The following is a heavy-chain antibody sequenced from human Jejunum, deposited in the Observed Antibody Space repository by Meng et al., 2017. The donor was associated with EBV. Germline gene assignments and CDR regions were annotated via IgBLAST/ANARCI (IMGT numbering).Heavy chain of an antibody. CDR2: IYNSEST. D-gene: IGHD1-26*01. CDR1: GGSVSSGGYY. Sequence: QGQLQESGPGLVQPSETLSLTCTVYGGSVSSGGYYWSWIRQPPGKGLEWIGYIYNSESTNYKSSLKSRVTISADTSKNQFSLRLSSVTAADTAVYYCARDQNGSYFAYWGQGTLVTVSS. V-gene: IGHV4-61*08. CDR3: ARDQNGSYFAY. J-gene: IGHJ4*02.